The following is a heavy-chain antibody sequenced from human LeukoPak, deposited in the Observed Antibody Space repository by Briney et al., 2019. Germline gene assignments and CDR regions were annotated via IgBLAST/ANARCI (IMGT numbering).Heavy chain of an antibody. D-gene: IGHD1-26*01. Sequence: GASVKVSCKASGYTFTGYYMHWVRQAPGQGLEWMGWINPNSGGTNYAQKFQGWVTMTRDTSISTAYMELSRLRSDDTAVYYCARGRSGSPGAFDIWGQGTMVTVSS. CDR2: INPNSGGT. CDR1: GYTFTGYY. CDR3: ARGRSGSPGAFDI. V-gene: IGHV1-2*04. J-gene: IGHJ3*02.